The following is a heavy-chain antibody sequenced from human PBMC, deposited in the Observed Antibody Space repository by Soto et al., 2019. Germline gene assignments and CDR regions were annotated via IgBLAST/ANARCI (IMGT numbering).Heavy chain of an antibody. V-gene: IGHV4-4*02. CDR3: ARYYVSGSYFDY. D-gene: IGHD3-10*01. J-gene: IGHJ4*02. CDR2: IYQSGST. Sequence: LEPMCHSCGVSDGKSISRDGCSSISQPPGKGLEWIGEIYQSGSTNYDSSLKSRVTISVDKSKNQFSLKLNSVTAADTAVYYCARYYVSGSYFDYWGQGTLVTVSS. CDR1: DGKSISRDG.